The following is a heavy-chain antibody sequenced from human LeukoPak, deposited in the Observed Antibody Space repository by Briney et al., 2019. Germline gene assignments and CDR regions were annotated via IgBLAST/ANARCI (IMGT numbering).Heavy chain of an antibody. CDR1: GYTFTGYY. CDR2: INPNSGGT. J-gene: IGHJ6*03. D-gene: IGHD2-2*01. CDR3: ARVLSPEYQLLSSLTDYYMDV. Sequence: ASVKVSCKASGYTFTGYYMHWVRQAPGQGLEWMGWINPNSGGTNYAQKFQGRVTMTRDTSISTACMELSRLRSDDTAVYYCARVLSPEYQLLSSLTDYYMDVWGKGTTVTVSS. V-gene: IGHV1-2*02.